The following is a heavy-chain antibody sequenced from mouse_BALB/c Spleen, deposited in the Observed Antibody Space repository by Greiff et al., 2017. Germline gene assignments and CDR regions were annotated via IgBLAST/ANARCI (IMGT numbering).Heavy chain of an antibody. CDR2: IRLKSNNYAT. D-gene: IGHD1-2*01. CDR1: GFTFSNYW. CDR3: TREGYGPFDY. V-gene: IGHV6-6*02. Sequence: EVMLVESGGGLVQPGGSMKLSCVASGFTFSNYWMNWVRQSPEKGLEWVAEIRLKSNNYATHYAESVKGRFTISRDDSKSSVYLQMNNLRAEDTGIYYCTREGYGPFDYWGQGTTLTVSS. J-gene: IGHJ2*01.